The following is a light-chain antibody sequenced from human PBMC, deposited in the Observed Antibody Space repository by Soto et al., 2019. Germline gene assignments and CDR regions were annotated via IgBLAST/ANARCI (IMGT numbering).Light chain of an antibody. CDR3: SSYTSSSTYV. V-gene: IGLV2-14*01. CDR1: SRDVGGYNY. CDR2: DVS. J-gene: IGLJ1*01. Sequence: QSVLTQPASVSGSPGQSITISCTGTSRDVGGYNYVSWYQQHPGKAPKLMIYDVSNRPSGVSNRFSGSKSGNTASLTISGFQAEDEADYYCSSYTSSSTYVFGTATKLTVL.